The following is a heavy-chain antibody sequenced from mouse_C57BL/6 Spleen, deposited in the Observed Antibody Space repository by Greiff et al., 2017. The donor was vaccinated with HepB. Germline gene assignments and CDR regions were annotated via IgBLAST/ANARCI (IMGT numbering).Heavy chain of an antibody. D-gene: IGHD1-1*01. CDR3: AREGGFITTEWDY. CDR2: IHPNSGST. J-gene: IGHJ2*01. Sequence: QVQLQQPGAELVKPGASVKLSCKASGYTFTSYWMHWVKQRPGQGLEWIGMIHPNSGSTNYNEKFKSKATLTVDKSSSTAYMQLSSLTSEDSAVYYCAREGGFITTEWDYWGQGTTLTVSS. CDR1: GYTFTSYW. V-gene: IGHV1-64*01.